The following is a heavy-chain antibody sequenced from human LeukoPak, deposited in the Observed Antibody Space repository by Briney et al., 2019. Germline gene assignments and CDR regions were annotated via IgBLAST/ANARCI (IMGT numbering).Heavy chain of an antibody. CDR2: ISGSGGST. CDR1: GFTFSSYA. J-gene: IGHJ4*02. D-gene: IGHD3-22*01. Sequence: GGSLRLSCAASGFTFSSYAMTWVRQAPGKGLEWVSAISGSGGSTYYADSVKGRFTISRDNSKNTLYLQMNILRAEDTAVYYCAKVGDSSGYYYFDYWGQGTLVTVSS. V-gene: IGHV3-23*01. CDR3: AKVGDSSGYYYFDY.